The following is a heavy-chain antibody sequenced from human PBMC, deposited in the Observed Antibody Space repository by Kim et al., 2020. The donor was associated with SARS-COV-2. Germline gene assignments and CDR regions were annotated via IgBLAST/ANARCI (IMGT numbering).Heavy chain of an antibody. CDR3: ARVLTSGWSYFDY. V-gene: IGHV3-21*01. D-gene: IGHD6-19*01. CDR2: ISSSGSYI. J-gene: IGHJ4*02. Sequence: GGSLRLSCAVSGFTFSSYSMNWVRQAPGKGLEWISSISSSGSYIYYADSMKGRFTISRDNARASLYLQMNSLRAEDTAVCYCARVLTSGWSYFDYWGQGTLVTVSS. CDR1: GFTFSSYS.